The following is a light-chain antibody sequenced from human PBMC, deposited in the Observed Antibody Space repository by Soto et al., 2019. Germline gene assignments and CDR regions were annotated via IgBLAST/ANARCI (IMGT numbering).Light chain of an antibody. Sequence: DIHMTQSPSTLSASVGDRVTITCRASQSISSWLAWYQQKPGKAPKLLIYDASSLESGVPSRFSGSGSGTEFTLTISSLQPDDFATYYCQQYNSYGTFGQGTKVEIK. J-gene: IGKJ1*01. CDR1: QSISSW. CDR2: DAS. CDR3: QQYNSYGT. V-gene: IGKV1-5*01.